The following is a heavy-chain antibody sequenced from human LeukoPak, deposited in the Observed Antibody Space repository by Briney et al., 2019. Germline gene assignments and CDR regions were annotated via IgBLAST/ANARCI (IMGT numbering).Heavy chain of an antibody. V-gene: IGHV4-59*11. Sequence: PSETLSLTCTVSGGSISSQYWSWIRQPPGKGLEWIGYIYYNGSTNYNPSLKSRVTISVDTSKNQFSLKLSSVTAADTAVYYCARVGYYYGSGSYSFDFWGQGTLVTVSS. J-gene: IGHJ4*02. CDR2: IYYNGST. D-gene: IGHD3-10*01. CDR1: GGSISSQY. CDR3: ARVGYYYGSGSYSFDF.